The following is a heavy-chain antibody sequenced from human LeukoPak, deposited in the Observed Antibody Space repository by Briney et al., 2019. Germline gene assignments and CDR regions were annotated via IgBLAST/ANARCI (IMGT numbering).Heavy chain of an antibody. CDR2: ISWNSGSL. CDR1: GFTFDDYA. V-gene: IGHV3-9*01. CDR3: AKEGSGGSVLDY. D-gene: IGHD2-15*01. Sequence: GRSLRLSCAASGFTFDDYAMHWVRQAPGKGLEWVSGISWNSGSLGYADSVKGRFTISRDNAKNSLYLQMNSLRAEDTALYYCAKEGSGGSVLDYWGQGTLVTVSS. J-gene: IGHJ4*02.